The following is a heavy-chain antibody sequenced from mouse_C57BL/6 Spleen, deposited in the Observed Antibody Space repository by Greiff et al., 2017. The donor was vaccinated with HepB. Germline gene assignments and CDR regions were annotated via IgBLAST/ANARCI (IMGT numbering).Heavy chain of an antibody. CDR1: GFTFSSYA. Sequence: EVQGVESGEGLVKPGGSLKLSCAASGFTFSSYAMSWVRQTPEKRLEWVAYISSGGDYIYYADTVKGRFTISRDNARNTLYLQMSSLKSEDTAMYYCTRDYYGSSQYYYAMDDWGQGTSVTVSS. V-gene: IGHV5-9-1*02. CDR3: TRDYYGSSQYYYAMDD. CDR2: ISSGGDYI. D-gene: IGHD1-1*01. J-gene: IGHJ4*01.